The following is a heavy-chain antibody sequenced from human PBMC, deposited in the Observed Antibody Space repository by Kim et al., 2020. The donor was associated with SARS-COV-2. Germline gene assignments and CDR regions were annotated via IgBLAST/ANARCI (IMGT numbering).Heavy chain of an antibody. J-gene: IGHJ3*02. Sequence: PSLRSRVTISFDEAKNQFSLNLRSMTAADTAIYYCAKVSGDSTGGGAFDIWGQGIMVTVSS. CDR3: AKVSGDSTGGGAFDI. V-gene: IGHV4-34*01. D-gene: IGHD3-16*01.